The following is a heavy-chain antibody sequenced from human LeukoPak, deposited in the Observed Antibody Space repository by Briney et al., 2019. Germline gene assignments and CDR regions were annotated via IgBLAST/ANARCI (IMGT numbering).Heavy chain of an antibody. D-gene: IGHD3-22*01. Sequence: PGGSLRLSCAASRFTFSSYEMNWVRQAPGKGLEWVSYISSSDSTIYYADSVKGRFTISRDNAKNSLYLQMNSLRAEDTAVYYCARDLYDSGGYSSPIDYWGQGTLVTVSS. CDR2: ISSSDSTI. J-gene: IGHJ4*02. CDR1: RFTFSSYE. V-gene: IGHV3-48*03. CDR3: ARDLYDSGGYSSPIDY.